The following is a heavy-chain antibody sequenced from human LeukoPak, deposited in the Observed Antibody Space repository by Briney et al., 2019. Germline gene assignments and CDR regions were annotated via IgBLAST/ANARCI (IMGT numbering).Heavy chain of an antibody. CDR1: GFTFSSYS. D-gene: IGHD2-2*01. CDR3: ARDIASSTSYYYGMDV. V-gene: IGHV3-21*01. Sequence: PGGSLRLSCAASGFTFSSYSMNWVRQAPGKGLEWVSSISSSSSYIYYADSVKGRFTISRDNAKNSPYLQMNSLRAEDTAVYYCARDIASSTSYYYGMDVWGQGTTVTVSS. J-gene: IGHJ6*02. CDR2: ISSSSSYI.